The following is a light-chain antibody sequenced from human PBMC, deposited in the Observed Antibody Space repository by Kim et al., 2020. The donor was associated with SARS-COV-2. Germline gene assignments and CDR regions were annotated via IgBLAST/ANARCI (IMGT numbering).Light chain of an antibody. CDR2: DVS. Sequence: GQSITISCTGTSSDVGGYNYVSWYQQHPGKAPKLMIYDVSNRPSGVSNRFSGSKSGNTASLTISGLQAEDEADYYCSSYTSSSFVVFGGGTQLT. V-gene: IGLV2-14*03. CDR3: SSYTSSSFVV. CDR1: SSDVGGYNY. J-gene: IGLJ2*01.